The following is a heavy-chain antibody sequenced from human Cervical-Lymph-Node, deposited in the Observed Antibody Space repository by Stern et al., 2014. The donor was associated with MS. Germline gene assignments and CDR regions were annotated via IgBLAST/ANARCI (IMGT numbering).Heavy chain of an antibody. V-gene: IGHV4-59*01. J-gene: IGHJ5*02. CDR2: IYYSGST. D-gene: IGHD6-13*01. CDR3: ARVGTEFSPYSSRRWFDP. CDR1: GGSISSYY. Sequence: VQLVESGPGLVKPSETLSLTCTVSGGSISSYYWSWIRQPPGKGLEWIGYIYYSGSTNYNPSLKSRVTISVDTSKNQFSLKLSSVTAADTAVYYCARVGTEFSPYSSRRWFDPWGQGTLVTVSS.